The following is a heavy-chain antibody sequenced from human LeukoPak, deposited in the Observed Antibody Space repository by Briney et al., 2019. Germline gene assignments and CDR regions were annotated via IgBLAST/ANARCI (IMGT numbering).Heavy chain of an antibody. D-gene: IGHD3-3*01. CDR3: AKSLGGITIFGVVKEAFDI. V-gene: IGHV3-23*01. Sequence: GGSLRLSCAASGFTFSSYAMSWVRQAPGKGLEWVSAISGSGGSTYYADSVKGRFTISRDNSKNTLYLQMNSLRAEDTAVYYCAKSLGGITIFGVVKEAFDIWGQGTMVTVSS. CDR1: GFTFSSYA. CDR2: ISGSGGST. J-gene: IGHJ3*02.